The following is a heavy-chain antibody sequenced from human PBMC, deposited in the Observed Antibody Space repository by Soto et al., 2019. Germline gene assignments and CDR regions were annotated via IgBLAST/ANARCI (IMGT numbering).Heavy chain of an antibody. CDR1: GFIVSDTY. J-gene: IGHJ3*02. CDR2: ISNRGDT. CDR3: AREPRYCLGGSCSITGDAYDI. V-gene: IGHV3-66*01. D-gene: IGHD2-15*01. Sequence: EVELVESGGGLVQPGGSLRLSCTASGFIVSDTYVNWVRQAPGKGLEWVSVISNRGDTHYADSVRGRFSLSRDISDNTLHLQMNILRVEDTAVYYCAREPRYCLGGSCSITGDAYDIWGQGTMVTVSS.